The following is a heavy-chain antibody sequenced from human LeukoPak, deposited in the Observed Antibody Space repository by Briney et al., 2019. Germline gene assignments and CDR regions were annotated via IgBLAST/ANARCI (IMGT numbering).Heavy chain of an antibody. D-gene: IGHD7-27*01. J-gene: IGHJ4*02. Sequence: GESLKISCKGSGHSFTTYWVGWVRQMPGNGLEWMGIIYPGDSDTRYSPSFQGQVTISADKSISTAYLQWSSLKASDTAMYYCARRTTWGTAFDYWGQGTLVTVSS. CDR3: ARRTTWGTAFDY. CDR2: IYPGDSDT. V-gene: IGHV5-51*01. CDR1: GHSFTTYW.